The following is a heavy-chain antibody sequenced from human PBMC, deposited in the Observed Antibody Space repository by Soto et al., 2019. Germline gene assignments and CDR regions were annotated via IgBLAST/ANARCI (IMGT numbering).Heavy chain of an antibody. CDR1: GFTFSNYE. D-gene: IGHD2-21*01. CDR3: ARGNSPVDVY. V-gene: IGHV3-48*03. CDR2: ITSSGGTI. J-gene: IGHJ4*02. Sequence: PGWSLRLSCAASGFTFSNYEMNWVRQAPGKGLEWISYITSSGGTIYYADSVKGRFTISRDNAKNSLYLQMNGLRAEDTGVYFCARGNSPVDVYWGQGTLVTVSS.